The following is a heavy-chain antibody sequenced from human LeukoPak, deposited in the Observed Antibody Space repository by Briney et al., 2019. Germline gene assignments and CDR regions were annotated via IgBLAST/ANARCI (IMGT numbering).Heavy chain of an antibody. CDR1: GNIFTSHG. Sequence: ASVKVSCKTSGNIFTSHGINWVRQAPGQGLEWMGWISGHNGKTDYGQKLQDRFTMTTDISTSTVYMELRSLGSDDTAVYFCARSAFNKYYSDYWGQGTLVTVSA. CDR3: ARSAFNKYYSDY. CDR2: ISGHNGKT. J-gene: IGHJ4*02. V-gene: IGHV1-18*01.